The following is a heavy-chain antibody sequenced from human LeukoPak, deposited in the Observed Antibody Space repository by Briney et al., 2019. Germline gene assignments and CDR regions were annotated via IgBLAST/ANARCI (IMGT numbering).Heavy chain of an antibody. CDR1: GGSISSSSYY. D-gene: IGHD6-13*01. CDR3: AVAAGGVSPFDY. V-gene: IGHV4-39*07. Sequence: SETLSLTCTVSGGSISSSSYYWGWIRQPPGKGLEWIGSIYYSGSTYYNPSLKSRVTISVDTSKNQFSLKLSSVTAADTAVYYCAVAAGGVSPFDYWGQGTLVTVSS. J-gene: IGHJ4*02. CDR2: IYYSGST.